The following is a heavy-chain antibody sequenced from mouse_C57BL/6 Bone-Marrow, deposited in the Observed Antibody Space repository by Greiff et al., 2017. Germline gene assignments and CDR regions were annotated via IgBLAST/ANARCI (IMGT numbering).Heavy chain of an antibody. J-gene: IGHJ2*01. CDR2: ISDGGSYT. CDR1: GFTFSSYA. V-gene: IGHV5-4*03. CDR3: ARAPLRSYFDY. Sequence: EVKLVESGGGLVKPGGSLKLSCAASGFTFSSYAMSWVRQTPEKRLEWVATISDGGSYTDYPDNVKGRFTISRDNAKNNLYLQMSHLKSEDTAMYYCARAPLRSYFDYWGQGTTLTVSS. D-gene: IGHD1-1*01.